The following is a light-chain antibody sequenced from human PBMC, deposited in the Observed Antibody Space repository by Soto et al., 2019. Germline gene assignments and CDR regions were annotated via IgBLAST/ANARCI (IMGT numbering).Light chain of an antibody. CDR2: DAS. CDR3: QQHT. V-gene: IGKV1-5*01. Sequence: DIPMTQSPSTLSASVGDRVTITCRARQTISNWLAWYQQKPGKAPRLLIYDASTLESGVPSRFSGSASGTEFTLTISSLQPDDFATYYCQQHTFGQGTKLEIK. J-gene: IGKJ2*01. CDR1: QTISNW.